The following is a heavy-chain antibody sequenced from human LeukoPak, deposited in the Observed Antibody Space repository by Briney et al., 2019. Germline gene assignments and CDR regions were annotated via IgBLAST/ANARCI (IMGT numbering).Heavy chain of an antibody. D-gene: IGHD2-2*02. Sequence: SAKVSCKASGGTFSSYAISWVRQAPGQGLEWMGRIIPILGIANYAQKFQGRVTITADKSTSTAYMELSSLRSEDTAVYYCARVSTFIVVVPAAIPDDYYYGMDVWGQGTTVTVSS. CDR2: IIPILGIA. J-gene: IGHJ6*02. V-gene: IGHV1-69*04. CDR3: ARVSTFIVVVPAAIPDDYYYGMDV. CDR1: GGTFSSYA.